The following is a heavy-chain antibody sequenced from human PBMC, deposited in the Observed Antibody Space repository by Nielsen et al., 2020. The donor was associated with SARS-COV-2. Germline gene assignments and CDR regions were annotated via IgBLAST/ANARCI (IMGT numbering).Heavy chain of an antibody. Sequence: GESLKISCAASGFTFSDYYMSWIRQAPGKGLEWVSYISSSSSYTNYADSVKGRFTISRDNAKNSLYLQMNSLRAEDTAVYYCARTRNSGYDFGGYYFDYWGQETLVTVSS. CDR3: ARTRNSGYDFGGYYFDY. J-gene: IGHJ4*02. V-gene: IGHV3-11*03. CDR2: ISSSSSYT. D-gene: IGHD5-12*01. CDR1: GFTFSDYY.